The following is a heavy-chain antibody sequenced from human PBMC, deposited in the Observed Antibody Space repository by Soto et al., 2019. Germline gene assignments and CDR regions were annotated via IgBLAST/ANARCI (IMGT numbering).Heavy chain of an antibody. D-gene: IGHD2-2*01. CDR3: ARLRCSSTSCYVDYYYYYMDV. V-gene: IGHV4-39*01. CDR2: IYYSGST. CDR1: GGSISSSSYY. Sequence: QLQLQESGPGLVKPSETLSLTCTVSGGSISSSSYYWGWIRQPPGKGLEWIGSIYYSGSTYYNPSLKSRVTISVDTSKNQFSLKLSSVTAADTAVYYCARLRCSSTSCYVDYYYYYMDVWGKGTTVTVSS. J-gene: IGHJ6*03.